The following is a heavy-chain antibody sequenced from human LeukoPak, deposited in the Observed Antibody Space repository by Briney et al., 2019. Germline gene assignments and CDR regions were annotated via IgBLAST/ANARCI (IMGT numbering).Heavy chain of an antibody. V-gene: IGHV4-34*01. CDR1: GGSFSGYY. D-gene: IGHD2-2*01. CDR3: ARKLKVVVPARWFDP. CDR2: INRSGST. Sequence: SETLSLTCAVYGGSFSGYYWSWIRQPPGKGLEWIGEINRSGSTNYNPSLKSRVTISVDTSKNQFSLKLSSVTAADTAVYYCARKLKVVVPARWFDPWGQGTLVTVSS. J-gene: IGHJ5*02.